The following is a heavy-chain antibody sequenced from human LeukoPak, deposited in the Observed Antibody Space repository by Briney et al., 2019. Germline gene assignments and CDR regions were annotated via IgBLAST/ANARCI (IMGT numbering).Heavy chain of an antibody. V-gene: IGHV1-2*02. D-gene: IGHD1-26*01. Sequence: ASVKVSCKASGYTFTGYYMHWVRQAAGQGLEWMGWINPNSGGTNYAQKFQGRVTMTRDTSISTAYMELSRLRSDDTAVYYCARDRGSGSNWFDPWGQGTLVTVSS. CDR2: INPNSGGT. J-gene: IGHJ5*02. CDR3: ARDRGSGSNWFDP. CDR1: GYTFTGYY.